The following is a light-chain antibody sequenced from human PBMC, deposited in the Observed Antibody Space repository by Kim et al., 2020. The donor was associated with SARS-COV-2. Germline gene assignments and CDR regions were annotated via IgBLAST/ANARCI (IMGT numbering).Light chain of an antibody. Sequence: ASVGDSVTISCQASQDIERYLNWFQQKPGKAPKLLIYDASNLEFGVPSRFSGSGSGTHFSFTITSLHPEDVATYYCQQSDKLPLTFGPGTKVDIK. CDR2: DAS. CDR3: QQSDKLPLT. CDR1: QDIERY. J-gene: IGKJ3*01. V-gene: IGKV1-33*01.